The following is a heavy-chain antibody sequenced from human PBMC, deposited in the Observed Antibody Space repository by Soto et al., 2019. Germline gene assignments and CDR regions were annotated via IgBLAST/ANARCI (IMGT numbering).Heavy chain of an antibody. CDR2: IYPGGST. CDR1: GGSISRSGNY. Sequence: SETLSLTCVVSGGSISRSGNYWAWIRQQPGRGLEWIGYIYPGGSTRYSPSLRSRVSISVDTSNNQFSLKLNSMSVADTVIYFCARGFYGSGSYFQAYFDYWGQGIQVTVSS. D-gene: IGHD3-10*01. J-gene: IGHJ4*02. CDR3: ARGFYGSGSYFQAYFDY. V-gene: IGHV4-31*11.